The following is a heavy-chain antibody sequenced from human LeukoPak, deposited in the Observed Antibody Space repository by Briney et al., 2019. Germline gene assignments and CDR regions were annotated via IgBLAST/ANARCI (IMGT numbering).Heavy chain of an antibody. Sequence: SQTLSLTCAISGDSVSSNSAAWNWFRQSPSRGLEWLGRTYYRSKWYNDYAVSVKSRITINPDTSKNQFSLQLSSVTPEDTAVYYCARDQNRGLWTGDMNAFDIWGQGTMVTVSS. CDR1: GDSVSSNSAA. V-gene: IGHV6-1*01. J-gene: IGHJ3*02. D-gene: IGHD3/OR15-3a*01. CDR2: TYYRSKWYN. CDR3: ARDQNRGLWTGDMNAFDI.